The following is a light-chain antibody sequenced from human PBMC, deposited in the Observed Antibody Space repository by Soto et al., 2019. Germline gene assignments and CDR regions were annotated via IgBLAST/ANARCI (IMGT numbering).Light chain of an antibody. CDR1: SSDVGNYNY. CDR3: ISFTSSTTYV. V-gene: IGLV2-14*01. Sequence: QSALTQSASVSGSPGQSITISCTGTSSDVGNYNYVSWYQQHPGEVPKLIIFNVNNRPSGVSNRFSGSNSGNTASLTMSGLQSADEADYYCISFTSSTTYVFGTGTAVXVL. J-gene: IGLJ1*01. CDR2: NVN.